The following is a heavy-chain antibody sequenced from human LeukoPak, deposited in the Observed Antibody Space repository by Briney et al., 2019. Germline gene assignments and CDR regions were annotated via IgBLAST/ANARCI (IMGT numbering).Heavy chain of an antibody. CDR1: GGTFSSYA. CDR2: IIPIFGTA. V-gene: IGHV1-69*05. D-gene: IGHD3-22*01. J-gene: IGHJ3*02. Sequence: ASVKVSCKAFGGTFSSYAIIWVRQAPGQGLEWMGRIIPIFGTANYAQKFQGRVTITTDESTSTAYMELSSLRSEDTAVYYCAIRTYYDSSGYYLGSAFDIWGQGTMVTVSS. CDR3: AIRTYYDSSGYYLGSAFDI.